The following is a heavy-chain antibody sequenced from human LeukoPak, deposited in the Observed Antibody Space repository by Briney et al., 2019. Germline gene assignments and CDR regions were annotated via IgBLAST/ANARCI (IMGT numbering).Heavy chain of an antibody. J-gene: IGHJ4*02. CDR3: AKGSGPGLYSSGWYYFDY. D-gene: IGHD6-19*01. Sequence: AGSLRLSGAASGFTFSSYAMSWLRQAPGKGLEWVSAISGSGGSTYYADSVKGRFTISRDNSKNTLYLQMNSLRAEDTAVYYCAKGSGPGLYSSGWYYFDYWGQGTLVTVSS. CDR1: GFTFSSYA. CDR2: ISGSGGST. V-gene: IGHV3-23*01.